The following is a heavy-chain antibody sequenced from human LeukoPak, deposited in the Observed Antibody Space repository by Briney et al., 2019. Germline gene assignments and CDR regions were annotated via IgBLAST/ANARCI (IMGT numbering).Heavy chain of an antibody. D-gene: IGHD6-13*01. CDR1: GFTFDDYA. CDR2: ISWNSGSI. CDR3: AKGQQLVPDWFDP. Sequence: PGRSLRLSCAAPGFTFDDYAMHWVRQAPGKGLEWVSGISWNSGSIGYADSVKGRFTISRDNAKNSLYLQMNSLRAEDTALYYCAKGQQLVPDWFDPWGQGTLVTVSS. J-gene: IGHJ5*02. V-gene: IGHV3-9*01.